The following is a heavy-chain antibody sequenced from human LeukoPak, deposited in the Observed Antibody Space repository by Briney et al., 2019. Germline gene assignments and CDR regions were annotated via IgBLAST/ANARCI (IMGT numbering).Heavy chain of an antibody. V-gene: IGHV4-34*01. Sequence: ETLSLTCAVYGGSFSGYYWSWIRQPPGKGLEWIGEINHSGSTNYNPSLKSRVTISVDTSKNQFSLKLSSVTAADTAVYYCARDLTYYDSSGYIRGHYFDYWGQGTLVTVSS. D-gene: IGHD3-22*01. CDR3: ARDLTYYDSSGYIRGHYFDY. CDR2: INHSGST. CDR1: GGSFSGYY. J-gene: IGHJ4*02.